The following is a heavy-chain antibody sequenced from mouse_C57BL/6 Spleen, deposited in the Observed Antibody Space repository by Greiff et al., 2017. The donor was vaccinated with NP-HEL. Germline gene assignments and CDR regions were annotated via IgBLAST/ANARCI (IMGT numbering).Heavy chain of an antibody. J-gene: IGHJ2*01. Sequence: VQLQQSGAELVMPGASVKLSCKASGYTFTSYWMHWVKQRPGQGLEWIGEIDPSDSYTNYNQKFKGKSTLTEDKSSSTAYMQLSSLTSEDSAVYYCARYDGYYNYWGQGTTLTVSS. CDR2: IDPSDSYT. V-gene: IGHV1-69*01. CDR3: ARYDGYYNY. CDR1: GYTFTSYW. D-gene: IGHD2-3*01.